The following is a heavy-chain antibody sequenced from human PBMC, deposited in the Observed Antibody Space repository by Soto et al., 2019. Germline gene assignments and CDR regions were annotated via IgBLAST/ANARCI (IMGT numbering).Heavy chain of an antibody. CDR2: IYPGDSDT. CDR1: GYSFTSYW. Sequence: EVKLVQSGAEVKKPGESLKISCKGSGYSFTSYWIGWVRQMPGKGLEWMGIIYPGDSDTRYSPSFQGQVTISADKSISTAYLQWSSLKASNTAVYYCARAMVRGKNYYGVDVWGQGTTVTVSS. D-gene: IGHD3-10*01. CDR3: ARAMVRGKNYYGVDV. V-gene: IGHV5-51*03. J-gene: IGHJ6*02.